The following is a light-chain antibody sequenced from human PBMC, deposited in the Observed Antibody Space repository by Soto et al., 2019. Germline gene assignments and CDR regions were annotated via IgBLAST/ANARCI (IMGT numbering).Light chain of an antibody. CDR2: GAS. CDR3: QQYGGSPAIT. CDR1: QRVSSGY. V-gene: IGKV3-20*01. J-gene: IGKJ5*01. Sequence: EIVLTQSPGTLSLSPGERATLSCRASQRVSSGYVAWYQQNPGQAPRLLIYGASSRATGIPDRFRASASGTDCTLTISRLEPEDFAGDFCQQYGGSPAITFGQGTRLDNK.